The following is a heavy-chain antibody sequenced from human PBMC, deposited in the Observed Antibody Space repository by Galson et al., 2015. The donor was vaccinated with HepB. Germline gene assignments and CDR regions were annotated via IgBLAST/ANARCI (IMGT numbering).Heavy chain of an antibody. D-gene: IGHD3-16*02. Sequence: SLRLSCAVSGFAFSSYTMHWVRQAPGKGLEWVAVISNDGTNKYYADSVKGRFTLSRDNSKTTLFLQMNSLRAEDTAVYYCARERSFLRSGGLIPKGGFDYWGQGALVTVSS. J-gene: IGHJ4*02. CDR2: ISNDGTNK. CDR1: GFAFSSYT. CDR3: ARERSFLRSGGLIPKGGFDY. V-gene: IGHV3-30*04.